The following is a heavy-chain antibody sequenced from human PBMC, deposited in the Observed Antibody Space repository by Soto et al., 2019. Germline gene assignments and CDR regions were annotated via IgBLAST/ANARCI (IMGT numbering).Heavy chain of an antibody. Sequence: QLQLQESGPGLVKPSETLSLTCTVSGGSISSSSYYWGWIRQPPGKGLEWIGSIYYSGSTYYNPSLKSRVTISVETSENPFSLKLSSVTAADTAVYYCARLRVVVTPYYFDYWGQGTLVTVSS. V-gene: IGHV4-39*01. CDR3: ARLRVVVTPYYFDY. CDR1: GGSISSSSYY. D-gene: IGHD2-15*01. J-gene: IGHJ4*02. CDR2: IYYSGST.